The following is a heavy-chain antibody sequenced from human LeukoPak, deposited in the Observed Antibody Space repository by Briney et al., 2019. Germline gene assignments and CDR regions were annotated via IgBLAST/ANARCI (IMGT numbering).Heavy chain of an antibody. V-gene: IGHV1-69*13. CDR1: GGTFSSYA. CDR3: ARETEWAFDI. D-gene: IGHD2-8*01. Sequence: SVKVSCKASGGTFSSYAISWVRQAPGQGLEWMGGVIPIFGTANYAQKFQGRVTITADESTTTAYMELSSLRSEDTAVYYCARETEWAFDIWGQGTMVTVS. J-gene: IGHJ3*02. CDR2: VIPIFGTA.